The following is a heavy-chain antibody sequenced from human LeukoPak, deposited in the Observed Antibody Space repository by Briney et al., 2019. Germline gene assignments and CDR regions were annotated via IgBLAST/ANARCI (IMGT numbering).Heavy chain of an antibody. CDR3: ARGRGYSYVDAFDI. CDR2: IHHSGST. CDR1: GGSISSGGYS. V-gene: IGHV4-30-2*01. J-gene: IGHJ3*02. Sequence: SQTLSLTCAVSGGSISSGGYSWSWIRQPPGKGLEWIGYIHHSGSTYYNPSLKSRVTISVDRSKNQFSLKLSSVTAADTAVYYCARGRGYSYVDAFDIWGQGTMVTVSS. D-gene: IGHD5-18*01.